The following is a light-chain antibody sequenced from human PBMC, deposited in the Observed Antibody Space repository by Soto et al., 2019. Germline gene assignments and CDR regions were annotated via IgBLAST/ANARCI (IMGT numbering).Light chain of an antibody. CDR2: GAP. CDR1: QSVSSSY. CDR3: QQYGSSPYT. J-gene: IGKJ2*01. V-gene: IGKV3-20*01. Sequence: EIVLTQSPGTLSLSSGERATLSCRASQSVSSSYLAWYQQKPDQAPRLLIYGAPSRDTGIPDRFSGSGSGTDFTITISRLEPEDFAVYYCQQYGSSPYTFGQGTKLEIK.